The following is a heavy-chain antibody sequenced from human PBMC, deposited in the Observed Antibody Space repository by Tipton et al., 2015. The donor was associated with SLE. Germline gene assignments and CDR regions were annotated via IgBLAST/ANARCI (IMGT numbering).Heavy chain of an antibody. D-gene: IGHD3-9*01. CDR1: GGSISSSSYY. CDR2: IYYSGST. CDR3: ARTKLRYFDWPYNWFDP. V-gene: IGHV4-39*07. J-gene: IGHJ5*02. Sequence: LTCTVSGGSISSSSYYWGWIRQPPGKGLEWIGSIYYSGSTYYNPSLKSRVTISVDTSKNQFSLKLSSVTAADTAVYYCARTKLRYFDWPYNWFDPWGQGTLVTFSS.